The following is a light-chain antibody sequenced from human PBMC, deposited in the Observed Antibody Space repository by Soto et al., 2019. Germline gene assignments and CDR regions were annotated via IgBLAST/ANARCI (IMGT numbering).Light chain of an antibody. CDR1: QSVSSY. CDR3: QQYNNWTVT. CDR2: DAS. J-gene: IGKJ4*01. V-gene: IGKV3-11*01. Sequence: TQPPATLSVSAGERATLSCRASQSVSSYLAWYQKKPGQAPRLLIYDASNRATGIPARFSGSGSGTDFNLTISSLETEDFAVYYCQQYNNWTVTFGGGTKVDIK.